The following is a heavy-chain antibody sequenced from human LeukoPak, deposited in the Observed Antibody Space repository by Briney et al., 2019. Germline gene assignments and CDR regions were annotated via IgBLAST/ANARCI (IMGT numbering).Heavy chain of an antibody. D-gene: IGHD3-9*01. CDR2: ISAYNGNT. V-gene: IGHV1-18*01. J-gene: IGHJ4*02. CDR1: GYTFSRYG. CDR3: AKVLRGAYYDILTGRADY. Sequence: ASVKVSCKASGYTFSRYGISWVRQAPGQGLEWMGWISAYNGNTNYAQKLQGRVTMTTDTSTSTAYMELRSLRSDDTAVYYCAKVLRGAYYDILTGRADYWGQGTLVTVSS.